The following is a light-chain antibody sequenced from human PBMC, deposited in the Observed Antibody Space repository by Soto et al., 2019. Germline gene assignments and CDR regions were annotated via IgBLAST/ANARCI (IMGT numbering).Light chain of an antibody. CDR2: EVG. CDR3: CSYASGSIYV. Sequence: QSALTQPASVTGSPGQSITISCTGTSSDVGAFNYVSWYLQYPCKAPKLMIYEVGNRPSGVSNRFSGSKSGNTASLTISGLQAEDEADYYCCSYASGSIYVFGTGTKVTVL. CDR1: SSDVGAFNY. J-gene: IGLJ1*01. V-gene: IGLV2-14*01.